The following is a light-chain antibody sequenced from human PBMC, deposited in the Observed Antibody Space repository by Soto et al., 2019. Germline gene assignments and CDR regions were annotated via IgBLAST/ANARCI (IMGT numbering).Light chain of an antibody. J-gene: IGLJ3*02. CDR3: CSYAGDSTWV. CDR1: SSDVGNYNL. Sequence: QSALTQPASVSGSPGQSITISCTGTSSDVGNYNLVSWYQQHPGEAPKLLIYEGSKRPSGVSNRFSGSKFGNTASLTISGLQADDEVDYYCCSYAGDSTWVFGGGTKVTVL. CDR2: EGS. V-gene: IGLV2-23*01.